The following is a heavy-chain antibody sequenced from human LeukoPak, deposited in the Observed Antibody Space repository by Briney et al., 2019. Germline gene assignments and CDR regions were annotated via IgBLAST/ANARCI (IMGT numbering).Heavy chain of an antibody. J-gene: IGHJ4*02. CDR1: GFTFSSYW. Sequence: GRSLRLSCAASGFTFSSYWMSWVRQAPGKGLEWVANIKQDGSERYYVDSVKGRFTISRDNAKNSLYLQMNSLRAEDTAVYYCARDSSGWYYYFDYWGQGTLVTVSS. D-gene: IGHD6-19*01. CDR2: IKQDGSER. CDR3: ARDSSGWYYYFDY. V-gene: IGHV3-7*01.